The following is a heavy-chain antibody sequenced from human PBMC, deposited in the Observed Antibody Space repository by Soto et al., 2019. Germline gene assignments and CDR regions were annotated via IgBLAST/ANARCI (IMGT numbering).Heavy chain of an antibody. Sequence: ASVKVSCKASGYTFTSYGISWVRQAPVQGLEWMGWISAYNGNTNYAQKLQGRVTMTTDKSTSTAYMEMRSLRSDDTAVYYCARDHLELLAGYYYGMAVWGQGTTVTVSS. D-gene: IGHD1-7*01. V-gene: IGHV1-18*04. J-gene: IGHJ6*02. CDR2: ISAYNGNT. CDR1: GYTFTSYG. CDR3: ARDHLELLAGYYYGMAV.